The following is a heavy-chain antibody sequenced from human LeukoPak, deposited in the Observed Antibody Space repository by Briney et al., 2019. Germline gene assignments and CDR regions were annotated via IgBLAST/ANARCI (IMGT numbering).Heavy chain of an antibody. CDR2: INWNGIST. CDR1: GFTFDDYG. J-gene: IGHJ6*03. V-gene: IGHV3-20*04. Sequence: GGSLRLSCAASGFTFDDYGMSWVRQAPGKGLEWVSGINWNGISTGYADSVKGRFTISRDNSRNTLYLQMNSLKTEDTAVYYCARDDRGADGIMDVWGKGTTVIVSS. D-gene: IGHD1-26*01. CDR3: ARDDRGADGIMDV.